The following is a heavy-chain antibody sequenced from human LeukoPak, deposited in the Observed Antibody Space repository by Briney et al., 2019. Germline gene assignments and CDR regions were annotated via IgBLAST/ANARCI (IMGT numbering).Heavy chain of an antibody. D-gene: IGHD2-2*01. CDR1: GFTFSSYG. V-gene: IGHV3-30*18. J-gene: IGHJ4*02. CDR2: ISYDGSNK. Sequence: GGSLRLSCAASGFTFSSYGMHWVRQAPGKGLEWVAVISYDGSNKYYADSVKGRFTISRDNSKNTLYLQMNSLRAEDTAVYYCAEPYYCSSTSCGPYFDYWGQGTLVTVSS. CDR3: AEPYYCSSTSCGPYFDY.